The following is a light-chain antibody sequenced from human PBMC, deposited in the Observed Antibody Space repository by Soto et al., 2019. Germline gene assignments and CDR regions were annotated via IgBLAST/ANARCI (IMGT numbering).Light chain of an antibody. CDR2: ATS. CDR3: QQSFSTPPYT. CDR1: QSIRSD. J-gene: IGKJ2*01. Sequence: DIQMTQSPSSLSASVGDRVTITCRASQSIRSDLNWYQHKPGKAPKLLIYATSTLQSGVPSRFSGSGSGTGFTLTISSLQPEDFATYYCQQSFSTPPYTFGQGTKLEIK. V-gene: IGKV1-39*01.